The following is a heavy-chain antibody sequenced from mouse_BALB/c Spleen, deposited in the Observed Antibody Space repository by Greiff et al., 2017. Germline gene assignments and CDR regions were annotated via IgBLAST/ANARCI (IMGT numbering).Heavy chain of an antibody. CDR3: ARSDYGNYGDYFDY. CDR1: GYSITSDYA. V-gene: IGHV3-2*02. CDR2: ISYSGST. J-gene: IGHJ2*01. D-gene: IGHD2-1*01. Sequence: EVKVEESGPGLVKPSQSLSLTCTVTGYSITSDYAWNWIRQFPGNKLEWMGYISYSGSTSYNPSLKSRISITRDTSKNQFFLQLNSVTTEDTATYYCARSDYGNYGDYFDYWGQGTTLTVSS.